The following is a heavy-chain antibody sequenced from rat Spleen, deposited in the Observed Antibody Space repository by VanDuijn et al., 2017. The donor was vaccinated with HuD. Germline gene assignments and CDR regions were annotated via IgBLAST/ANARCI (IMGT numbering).Heavy chain of an antibody. CDR3: TRPDSSLYVMDA. V-gene: IGHV5-31*01. CDR2: ISNTGGTT. J-gene: IGHJ4*01. D-gene: IGHD1-2*01. Sequence: EVQLVESGGGLVQPGRSLKLSCEASGFTFKNYWMTWIRQAPGKGLEWIASISNTGGTTNYPDSVKGRFTISRDNAKSTLYLQMNSLRSEDTATYYCTRPDSSLYVMDAWGQGASVTVSS. CDR1: GFTFKNYW.